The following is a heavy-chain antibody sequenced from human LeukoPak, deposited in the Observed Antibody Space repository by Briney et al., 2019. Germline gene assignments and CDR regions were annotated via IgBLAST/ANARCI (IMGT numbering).Heavy chain of an antibody. V-gene: IGHV1-2*02. Sequence: GASVKVSSKASGYTFTGYYMHWVRQAPGQGLEWMGWINPNSGGTNYAQKFQGRVTMTRDTSLSTAYTELSRLRSDDTAVYYCARAAAPPDYYYDSSGYCYWGQGTLVTVSS. CDR2: INPNSGGT. CDR3: ARAAAPPDYYYDSSGYCY. J-gene: IGHJ4*02. D-gene: IGHD3-22*01. CDR1: GYTFTGYY.